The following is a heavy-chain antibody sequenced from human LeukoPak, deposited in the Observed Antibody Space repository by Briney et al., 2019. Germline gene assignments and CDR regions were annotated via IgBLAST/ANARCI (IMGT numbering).Heavy chain of an antibody. CDR2: IYYSGST. D-gene: IGHD3-3*01. V-gene: IGHV4-59*01. Sequence: PSETLSLTCTVSGGSISSYYWSWIRQLPGKGLEWIGYIYYSGSTNYNPSLKSRVTISVDTSKNQFSLKLSSVTAADTAVYYCARVHYDFWSGYYHDYWGQGTLVTVSS. CDR1: GGSISSYY. CDR3: ARVHYDFWSGYYHDY. J-gene: IGHJ4*02.